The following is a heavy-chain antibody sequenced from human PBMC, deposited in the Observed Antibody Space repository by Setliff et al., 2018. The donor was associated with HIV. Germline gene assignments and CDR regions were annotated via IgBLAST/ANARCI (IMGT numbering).Heavy chain of an antibody. J-gene: IGHJ3*02. D-gene: IGHD1-26*01. V-gene: IGHV4-59*11. Sequence: KTSETLSLTCTVSGGSISGHYWSWIRQPPGKGLEWIGSVHYSGATNPNPSLRSRLTMLTDTSGDYFSLNLRSVTAADTAVYYCARLDDSGSYYGNAFDIWGQGAMVTVSS. CDR2: VHYSGAT. CDR3: ARLDDSGSYYGNAFDI. CDR1: GGSISGHY.